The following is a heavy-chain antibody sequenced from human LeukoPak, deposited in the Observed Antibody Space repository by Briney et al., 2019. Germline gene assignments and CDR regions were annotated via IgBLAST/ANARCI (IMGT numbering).Heavy chain of an antibody. CDR2: IWSDGSNR. D-gene: IGHD4-11*01. CDR1: GFLYSHYR. Sequence: PGKSLTPPCAASGFLYSHYRMHWVRQAPGKGLEWVAVIWSDGSNRFYAGSVKGRFTITRDNSQNTLFLQMNSPRAEDTAMYYCARDAERGFGYSNSLEDWGHRTLVTVSS. V-gene: IGHV3-33*08. CDR3: ARDAERGFGYSNSLED. J-gene: IGHJ4*01.